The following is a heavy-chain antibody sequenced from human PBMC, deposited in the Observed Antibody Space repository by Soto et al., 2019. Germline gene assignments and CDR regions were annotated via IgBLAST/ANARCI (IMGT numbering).Heavy chain of an antibody. CDR2: IKSNTDGGTT. Sequence: PGGSLRLSCAASGFTFSDYYMSWVRQAPGKGLEWLGRIKSNTDGGTTDYAAPVKDRFTISRDDSENTLYLQMNSLKSEGTAVYYCSHGYYQYFESWGQGTLVTVSS. J-gene: IGHJ4*02. CDR1: GFTFSDYY. V-gene: IGHV3-15*01. CDR3: SHGYYQYFES. D-gene: IGHD5-18*01.